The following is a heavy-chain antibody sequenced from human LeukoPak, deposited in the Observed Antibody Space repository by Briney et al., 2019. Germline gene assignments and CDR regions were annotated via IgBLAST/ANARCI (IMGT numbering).Heavy chain of an antibody. J-gene: IGHJ4*02. D-gene: IGHD6-13*01. V-gene: IGHV5-51*01. CDR3: ARRTGYSSSWYTGDGSYFDY. CDR1: GYSFTSYW. Sequence: GESLKISCKGSGYSFTSYWIGWVRQMPGKGLEWMGIIYPGDSDTRYSPSFQGRVTISADKSISTAYLQWSSLKASDTAMYYCARRTGYSSSWYTGDGSYFDYWGQGTLVTVSS. CDR2: IYPGDSDT.